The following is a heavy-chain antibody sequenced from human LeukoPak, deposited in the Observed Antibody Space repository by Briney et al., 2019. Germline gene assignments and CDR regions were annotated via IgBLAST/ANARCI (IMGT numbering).Heavy chain of an antibody. CDR1: GFTVSSNY. V-gene: IGHV3-53*01. CDR2: IYSSGST. CDR3: AKDRRGSGWYGYFDY. D-gene: IGHD6-19*01. Sequence: PGGSLRLSCAASGFTVSSNYMSWVRPAPGKGLEGVLVIYSSGSTYYADSVTGRYTIYRDNSKNTLYLQMNSLRAEDTAVYYCAKDRRGSGWYGYFDYWGQGTLVTVSS. J-gene: IGHJ4*02.